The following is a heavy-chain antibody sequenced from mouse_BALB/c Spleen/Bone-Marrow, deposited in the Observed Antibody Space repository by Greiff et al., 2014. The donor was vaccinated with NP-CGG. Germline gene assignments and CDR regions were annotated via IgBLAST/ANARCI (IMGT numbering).Heavy chain of an antibody. Sequence: DVKLQESGAELVKPGASVKLSCTASGFNIKDTYMHWVKQRPEQGLEWIGRIDPANGNTKYDPKFQGKATITADTSSNTAYLQLSSLTSEDTAVYYCARWEYYAMDYGGQGTSVTVSS. D-gene: IGHD4-1*01. V-gene: IGHV14-3*02. J-gene: IGHJ4*01. CDR3: ARWEYYAMDY. CDR2: IDPANGNT. CDR1: GFNIKDTY.